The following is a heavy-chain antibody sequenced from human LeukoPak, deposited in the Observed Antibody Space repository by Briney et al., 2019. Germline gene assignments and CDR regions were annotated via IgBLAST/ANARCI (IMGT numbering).Heavy chain of an antibody. Sequence: SETLSLTCTVSGGYISSYYWSWIRQPPGKGLEWIGYIYYSGSTNYNPSLKSRVTISVDTSKNQFSLKLSSVTAADTAVYYCARVRPVAGTGHYYFDYWGQGTLVTVSS. J-gene: IGHJ4*02. CDR1: GGYISSYY. CDR2: IYYSGST. CDR3: ARVRPVAGTGHYYFDY. D-gene: IGHD6-19*01. V-gene: IGHV4-59*01.